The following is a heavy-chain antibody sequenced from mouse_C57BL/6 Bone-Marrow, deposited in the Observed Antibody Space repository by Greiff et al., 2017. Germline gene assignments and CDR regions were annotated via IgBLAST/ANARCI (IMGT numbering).Heavy chain of an antibody. CDR3: TSLYDGYLYWYFDV. CDR1: GFTFSSYA. V-gene: IGHV5-9-1*02. Sequence: DVQLVESGEGLVKPGGSLKLSCAASGFTFSSYAMSWVRQTPEKRLEWVAYISSGGDYIYYAATVKGRFTISRDNARNTLYLQMSSLKSEDTAMYYCTSLYDGYLYWYFDVWRTGTMVTVFS. J-gene: IGHJ1*03. D-gene: IGHD2-3*01. CDR2: ISSGGDYI.